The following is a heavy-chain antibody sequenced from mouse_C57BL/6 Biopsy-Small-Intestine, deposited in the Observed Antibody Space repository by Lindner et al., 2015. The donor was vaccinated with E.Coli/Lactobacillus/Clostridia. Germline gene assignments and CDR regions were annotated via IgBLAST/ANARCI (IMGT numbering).Heavy chain of an antibody. J-gene: IGHJ1*03. CDR2: ISYSGNT. Sequence: VQLQESGPGLANLLRLCPSPVLSLATPSPVITGTGSGNSQGINLSTVGYISYSGNTYYNPSLKSRISITRDTSKNQYYLQLNSVTTEDTATYYCARDYGSSDWYFDVWGTGTTVTVSS. D-gene: IGHD1-1*01. V-gene: IGHV3-8*01. CDR1: ATPSPVIT. CDR3: ARDYGSSDWYFDV.